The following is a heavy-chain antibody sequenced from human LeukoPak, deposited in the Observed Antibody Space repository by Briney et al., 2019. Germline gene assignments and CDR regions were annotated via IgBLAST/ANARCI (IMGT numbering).Heavy chain of an antibody. V-gene: IGHV3-11*01. D-gene: IGHD3-10*01. CDR2: ISSSGSTI. Sequence: GGSLRLSCTASGFTFSDYYMSWIQQAPGKGLERVSYISSSGSTIYYADSVKGRFTISRDNAKNSLYLQMNSLRAEDTAVYYCARDRGTYYYGSFDYWGQGTLVTVSS. J-gene: IGHJ4*02. CDR1: GFTFSDYY. CDR3: ARDRGTYYYGSFDY.